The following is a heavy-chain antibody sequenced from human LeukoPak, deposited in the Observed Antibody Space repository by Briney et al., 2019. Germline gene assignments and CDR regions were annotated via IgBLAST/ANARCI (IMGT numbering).Heavy chain of an antibody. J-gene: IGHJ6*02. V-gene: IGHV3-23*01. CDR3: AKVPYSDYGSGRPPFMDV. CDR1: GFTFSSYA. Sequence: GGSLRRSGAASGFTFSSYAMSWVRQAPGEGLERVSTISYSGDSTYYADSVKGRFTISRDNSKNTLCLLMNSLRAEDTAVYYCAKVPYSDYGSGRPPFMDVWGQGTTVAVSS. D-gene: IGHD3-10*01. CDR2: ISYSGDST.